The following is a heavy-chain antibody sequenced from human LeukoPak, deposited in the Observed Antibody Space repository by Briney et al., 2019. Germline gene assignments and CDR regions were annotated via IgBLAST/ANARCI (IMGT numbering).Heavy chain of an antibody. Sequence: GALRLSFVASGFTFSRYWMHWVRQAPGKGLVWVSRINSDGYSTTYADSVKGRFTISRDNAKNTLYLQMNSLRADDTAVYYCARDYGAWGQGTLVTVSP. D-gene: IGHD4/OR15-4a*01. V-gene: IGHV3-74*01. CDR2: INSDGYST. J-gene: IGHJ5*02. CDR1: GFTFSRYW. CDR3: ARDYGA.